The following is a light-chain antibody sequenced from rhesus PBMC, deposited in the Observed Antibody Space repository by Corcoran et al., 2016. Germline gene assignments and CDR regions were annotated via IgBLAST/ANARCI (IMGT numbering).Light chain of an antibody. J-gene: IGKJ1*01. CDR2: RAS. V-gene: IGKV1-22*01. CDR3: QQYSSGPRT. CDR1: QGISSW. Sequence: DIQMTQSPSSLSASVGDTVTITCRASQGISSWLAWYQQKPGEAPKLLIYRASNLKNGVPSRFSGSGSGTDFTLTINSLQSEDFATDYCQQYSSGPRTFGQGTKVEIK.